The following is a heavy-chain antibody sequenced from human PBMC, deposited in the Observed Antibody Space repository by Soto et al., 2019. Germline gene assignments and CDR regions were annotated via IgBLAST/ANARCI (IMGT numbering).Heavy chain of an antibody. D-gene: IGHD2-2*01. CDR3: ARMIVLVPAAIGGNWFDP. V-gene: IGHV4-30-2*01. J-gene: IGHJ5*02. CDR1: GGSISSGGYS. Sequence: PSETLSLTCAVSGGSISSGGYSWSWIRQPPGKGLEWIGYIYHSGSTYYNPSLKSRVTISVDRSKNQFSLKLSSVTAADTAVYYCARMIVLVPAAIGGNWFDPWGQGTLVTVSS. CDR2: IYHSGST.